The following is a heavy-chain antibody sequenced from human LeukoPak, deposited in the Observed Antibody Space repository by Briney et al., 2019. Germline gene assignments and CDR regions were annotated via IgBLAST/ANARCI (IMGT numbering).Heavy chain of an antibody. CDR2: INWNGGST. CDR1: GFTFDDYG. V-gene: IGHV3-20*04. J-gene: IGHJ4*02. Sequence: GGSLRLSCAASGFTFDDYGMSWVRQAPGKGLEWVSGINWNGGSTGYADSVKGRFTICRDNAKNSLYLQMNSLRAEDTGLYYCARDSRYYYGSGSYSYWGQGTLVSVSS. CDR3: ARDSRYYYGSGSYSY. D-gene: IGHD3-10*01.